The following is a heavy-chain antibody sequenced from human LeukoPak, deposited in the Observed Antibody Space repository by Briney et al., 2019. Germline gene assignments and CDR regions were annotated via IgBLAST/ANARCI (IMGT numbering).Heavy chain of an antibody. Sequence: WASVTVSCKASGYTFSSYGINWVRQAPGQGLAWMAWISAYNGHTSYAQKLQGRVTMTTDTSTSTAYMELRSLRFDDTAVYYCARVRVGATSYYFDYWGQGTLVTVSS. J-gene: IGHJ4*02. CDR1: GYTFSSYG. D-gene: IGHD1-26*01. CDR3: ARVRVGATSYYFDY. CDR2: ISAYNGHT. V-gene: IGHV1-18*01.